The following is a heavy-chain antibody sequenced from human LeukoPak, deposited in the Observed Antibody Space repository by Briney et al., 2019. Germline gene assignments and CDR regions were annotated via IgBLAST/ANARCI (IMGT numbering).Heavy chain of an antibody. CDR3: ARHLGWSDYYYIDV. CDR2: IYYSGST. V-gene: IGHV4-39*07. Sequence: SETLSLTCTASADSITSSSYYWGWVRQPPGKGLQWIGTIYYSGSTYYNPSLKSRLTISIDTSRNQFSLKLRSVTAADTAVYFCARHLGWSDYYYIDVWGKGTTVIVSS. CDR1: ADSITSSSYY. J-gene: IGHJ6*03. D-gene: IGHD3-3*01.